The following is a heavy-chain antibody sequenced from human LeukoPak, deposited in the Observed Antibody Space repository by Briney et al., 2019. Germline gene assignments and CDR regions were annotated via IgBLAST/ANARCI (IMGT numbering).Heavy chain of an antibody. J-gene: IGHJ4*02. D-gene: IGHD3-9*01. CDR1: GFTFSSYS. CDR2: ISSSSSYI. CDR3: ARSLYDMLTGFVDY. Sequence: GGSLRLSCAASGFTFSSYSMNWVRQAPGKGLEWVSSISSSSSYIYYADSVKGRFAISRDNAKNSLYLQMNSLRAEDTAVYYRARSLYDMLTGFVDYWGQGTLVTVSS. V-gene: IGHV3-21*01.